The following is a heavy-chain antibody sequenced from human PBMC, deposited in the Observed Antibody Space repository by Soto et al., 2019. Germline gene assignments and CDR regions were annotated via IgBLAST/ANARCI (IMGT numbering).Heavy chain of an antibody. CDR1: GYTFTSYG. CDR3: ARERFPIAARPDYYYYGMDV. CDR2: ISAYNGNT. V-gene: IGHV1-18*04. D-gene: IGHD6-6*01. J-gene: IGHJ6*02. Sequence: ASVKVSCKASGYTFTSYGISWVRQARGQVLEWMGWISAYNGNTNYAQKLQGRVTMTTDTSTSTAYMELRSLRSDDTAVYYCARERFPIAARPDYYYYGMDVWGQGTTVTVSS.